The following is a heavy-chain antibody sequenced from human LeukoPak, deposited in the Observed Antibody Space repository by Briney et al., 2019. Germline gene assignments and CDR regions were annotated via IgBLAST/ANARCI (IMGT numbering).Heavy chain of an antibody. Sequence: SETLSLTCAVYGGSFSGYYWSWIRQPPGKGLEWIWEINHSGSTNYNPSLKSRVTISVDTSKNQFSLKLSSVTAADTAVYYCARGRGYYGPGSYQTWGQGTLVTVSP. CDR2: INHSGST. CDR1: GGSFSGYY. J-gene: IGHJ5*02. V-gene: IGHV4-34*01. CDR3: ARGRGYYGPGSYQT. D-gene: IGHD3-10*01.